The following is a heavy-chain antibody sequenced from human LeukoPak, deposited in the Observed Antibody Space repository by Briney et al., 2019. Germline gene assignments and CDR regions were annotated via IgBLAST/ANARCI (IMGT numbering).Heavy chain of an antibody. CDR2: INSDGGAT. J-gene: IGHJ4*02. CDR1: GFTFSSYW. Sequence: GGSLRLSCAASGFTFSSYWMHWVRQAPGKGLVWVSRINSDGGATSYADSAQGRFTISRDNAKNTLYLQMNSLRAEDTAVYYCARDGSLPDYWGQGNLVTVSS. V-gene: IGHV3-74*01. CDR3: ARDGSLPDY.